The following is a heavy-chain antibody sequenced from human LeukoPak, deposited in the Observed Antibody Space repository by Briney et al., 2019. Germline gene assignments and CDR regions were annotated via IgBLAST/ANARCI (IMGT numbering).Heavy chain of an antibody. D-gene: IGHD4-11*01. CDR1: GYSLSSGYH. CDR2: IYHSGST. J-gene: IGHJ4*02. CDR3: ARDRATTVTTGPFDN. Sequence: SETLSLTCTVSGYSLSSGYHWGWIRQPPGKGLEWIGSIYHSGSTYYNPSLKSRVTIPVDTSKNQFSLKLISVTAADTAVYYCARDRATTVTTGPFDNWGQGTLVTASS. V-gene: IGHV4-38-2*02.